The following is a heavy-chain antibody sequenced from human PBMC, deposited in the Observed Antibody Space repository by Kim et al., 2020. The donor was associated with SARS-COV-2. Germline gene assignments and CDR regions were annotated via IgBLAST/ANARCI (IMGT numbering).Heavy chain of an antibody. V-gene: IGHV3-7*01. CDR3: ARDSRFGQLDD. CDR1: GFTFVKYW. J-gene: IGHJ4*02. CDR2: IKQDGSEK. Sequence: GGSLRLSCSASGFTFVKYWMTWVRQAPGKGLEWVATIKQDGSEKYYLDSVRGRFTISRDNAKNSLYLQMTILRAEDTAVYYCARDSRFGQLDDWGQGTLVIVSS. D-gene: IGHD3-10*01.